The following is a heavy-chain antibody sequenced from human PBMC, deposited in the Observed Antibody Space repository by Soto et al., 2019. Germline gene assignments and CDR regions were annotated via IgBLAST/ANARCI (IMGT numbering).Heavy chain of an antibody. CDR1: GGSISSGDYY. CDR2: IYYSGST. Sequence: SETLSLTCTVSGGSISSGDYYWSWIRQPPGKGLEWIGYIYYSGSTYYNPSLKSRVTISVDTSKNQFSLKLSSVTAADTAVYYCERDQDEVATGVRFDYWGQGTLVTVSS. CDR3: ERDQDEVATGVRFDY. D-gene: IGHD5-12*01. V-gene: IGHV4-30-4*01. J-gene: IGHJ4*02.